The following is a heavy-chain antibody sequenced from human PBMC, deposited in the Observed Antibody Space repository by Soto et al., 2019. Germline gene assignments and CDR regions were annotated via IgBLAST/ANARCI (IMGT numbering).Heavy chain of an antibody. CDR2: INHSGST. D-gene: IGHD5-18*01. Sequence: SETLSLTCAVYGGSFSGYYWSWIRQPPGKGLEWIGEINHSGSTNYNPSLKSRVTISVDTSKNQFSLKLSSVTAADTAVYYCARKKQLWNQKFFDYWGQGTLVTVSS. V-gene: IGHV4-34*01. J-gene: IGHJ4*02. CDR3: ARKKQLWNQKFFDY. CDR1: GGSFSGYY.